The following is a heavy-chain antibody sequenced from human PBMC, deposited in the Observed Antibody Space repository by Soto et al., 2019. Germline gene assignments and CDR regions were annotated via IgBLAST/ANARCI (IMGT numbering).Heavy chain of an antibody. CDR2: ISSDSDSI. V-gene: IGHV3-21*01. D-gene: IGHD3-16*01. Sequence: PGGSLRLSCEAAGFSFEIYHMNWVRQAPGKGLEWVSSISSDSDSIFYGDSVKGRFIISRDNAKNSLFLQMNNLSGDDTAVYYCARQRYGSLSASYVFDLWGQATPVIVS. CDR3: ARQRYGSLSASYVFDL. J-gene: IGHJ5*02. CDR1: GFSFEIYH.